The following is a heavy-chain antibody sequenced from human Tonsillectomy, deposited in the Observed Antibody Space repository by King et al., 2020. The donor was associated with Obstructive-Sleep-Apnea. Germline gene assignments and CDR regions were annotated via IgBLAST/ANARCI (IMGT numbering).Heavy chain of an antibody. Sequence: VQLVQSGAEVKKPGSSVKVSCKASGGTFSSYAISWVRQAPGQGLEWMGGIIPILGIANYAQKFQGIVTITADKSTSTAYMELSSLRSEDTAVYYCARDPPYSSGWDNAFDIWGQGTMVTVSS. J-gene: IGHJ3*02. CDR3: ARDPPYSSGWDNAFDI. CDR2: IIPILGIA. V-gene: IGHV1-69*10. CDR1: GGTFSSYA. D-gene: IGHD6-19*01.